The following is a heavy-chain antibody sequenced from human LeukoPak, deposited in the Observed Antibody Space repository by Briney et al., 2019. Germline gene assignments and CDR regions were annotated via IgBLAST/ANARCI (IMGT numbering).Heavy chain of an antibody. CDR2: IRSKANSYAT. Sequence: GGSLKLSCAASGFTFSGSAIHWVRQASGKGLEWVGRIRSKANSYATSSAASVKGRFTISRDDSKNTAYLQMSSLKAEDTAVYYCTRDYGVLFDYWGQGTLVTVSS. CDR1: GFTFSGSA. CDR3: TRDYGVLFDY. D-gene: IGHD4-17*01. V-gene: IGHV3-73*01. J-gene: IGHJ4*02.